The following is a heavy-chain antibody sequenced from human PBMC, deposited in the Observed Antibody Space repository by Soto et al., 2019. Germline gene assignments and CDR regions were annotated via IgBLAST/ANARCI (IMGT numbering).Heavy chain of an antibody. CDR2: ISAYNANT. J-gene: IGHJ4*02. CDR3: ARGRDLDY. Sequence: QVHLVQSGAEVKKPGASVKVSCKASGYTFTTYGIAWVRQAPGQGLEWMGWISAYNANTDYAQRLQGRVTITTDTSTSTAHMELRSLRSDDTAVYYCARGRDLDYWGQGTLVTVS. V-gene: IGHV1-18*01. D-gene: IGHD1-26*01. CDR1: GYTFTTYG.